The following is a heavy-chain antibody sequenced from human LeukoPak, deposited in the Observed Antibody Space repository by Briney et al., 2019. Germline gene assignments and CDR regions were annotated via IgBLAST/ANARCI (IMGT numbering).Heavy chain of an antibody. CDR2: IYYTGNT. J-gene: IGHJ3*02. Sequence: SETLSLTCTVSGDSLTGYYWGWLRQPPGKGLEWISNIYYTGNTYYNPSLKSRVTISLDTSKNQFSLKVISMTAADTAVYYCTKSDGSGLIRICGRGTMVTVSS. CDR1: GDSLTGYY. D-gene: IGHD3-22*01. CDR3: TKSDGSGLIRI. V-gene: IGHV4-39*07.